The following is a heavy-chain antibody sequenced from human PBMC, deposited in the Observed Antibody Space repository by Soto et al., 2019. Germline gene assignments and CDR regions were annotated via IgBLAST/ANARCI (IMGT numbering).Heavy chain of an antibody. D-gene: IGHD2-15*01. CDR3: ARDSGAATG. CDR1: GFNFNSYT. V-gene: IGHV3-21*04. J-gene: IGHJ3*01. CDR2: ISSSGYI. Sequence: GGPQSLSYTASGFNFNSYTINWVRQAPGKRLEWLSSISSSGYIFSTDSVKGRFTISRDNAKNSVYPQMNSLRAEDTAVYYCARDSGAATGWGQGTMVTVSS.